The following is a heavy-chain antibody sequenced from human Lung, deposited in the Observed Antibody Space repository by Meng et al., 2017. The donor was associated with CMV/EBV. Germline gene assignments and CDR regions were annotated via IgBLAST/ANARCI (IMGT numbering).Heavy chain of an antibody. V-gene: IGHV3-23*01. CDR1: GFTFRNCA. CDR2: ISGGGDNT. J-gene: IGHJ4*02. D-gene: IGHD3-22*01. CDR3: AKGENYFDSSGLDY. Sequence: GGSLRLXXTGSGFTFRNCAMSWVRQAPGKGLEFVSSISGGGDNTYYTDSVKGRFIISRDNSKNTLYLQMDGLRAEDTALYYCAKGENYFDSSGLDYWGQGSXVTVSS.